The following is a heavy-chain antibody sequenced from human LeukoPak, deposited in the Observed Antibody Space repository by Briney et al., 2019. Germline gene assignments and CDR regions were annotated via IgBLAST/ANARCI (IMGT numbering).Heavy chain of an antibody. CDR1: GYSISSGYY. V-gene: IGHV4-38-2*02. Sequence: PSETLSLTCSVSGYSISSGYYWGWIRQTPGKGLEWIGSIYHSGSTSYNPSLKSRVTISVDTSKNQFSLKLSSVTAADTAVYYCARHLIRGVIRGSIDYWGQGTLVTVSS. J-gene: IGHJ4*02. CDR2: IYHSGST. D-gene: IGHD3-10*01. CDR3: ARHLIRGVIRGSIDY.